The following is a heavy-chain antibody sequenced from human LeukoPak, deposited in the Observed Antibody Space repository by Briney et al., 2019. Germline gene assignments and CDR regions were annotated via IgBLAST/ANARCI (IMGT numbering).Heavy chain of an antibody. CDR2: IYPGDSDT. D-gene: IGHD3-22*01. J-gene: IGHJ4*02. CDR3: ARSHDSSGYVPLDY. Sequence: GESLKISCKGPGYIFSIYWIAWVRQMPGKGLEWMGIIYPGDSDTRYSPSFQGQVTISADRSISTAYLQWSSLKASDTAMYYCARSHDSSGYVPLDYWGQGTLVTVSS. CDR1: GYIFSIYW. V-gene: IGHV5-51*01.